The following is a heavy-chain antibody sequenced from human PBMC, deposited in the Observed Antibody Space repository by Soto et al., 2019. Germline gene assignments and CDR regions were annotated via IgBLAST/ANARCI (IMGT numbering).Heavy chain of an antibody. Sequence: EAQLVESGGGLVQPGGSLKLSCAASGFTFSGSAMHWVRQASEKGVEWVGRIRNKANSYATAYAASVKGRFTISRDDSKNMAYLQMNSLKTEDTAVYYCTRQNWNDFLDDWGQGTLVTVSS. J-gene: IGHJ4*02. D-gene: IGHD1-1*01. CDR1: GFTFSGSA. CDR2: IRNKANSYAT. CDR3: TRQNWNDFLDD. V-gene: IGHV3-73*02.